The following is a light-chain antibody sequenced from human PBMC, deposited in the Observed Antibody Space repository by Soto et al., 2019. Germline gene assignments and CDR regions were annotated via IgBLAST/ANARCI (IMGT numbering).Light chain of an antibody. V-gene: IGKV3-20*01. J-gene: IGKJ1*01. CDR3: QQYNNWPPWT. CDR2: GAS. CDR1: QSVSSSY. Sequence: EIVLTQSPGTLSLSPGERATLSCRASQSVSSSYLAWYQQKPGQAPRLLIYGASSRATGIPHRFSGSGSGTDFTLTISSLQSEDFAVYYCQQYNNWPPWTFGQGTKVDIK.